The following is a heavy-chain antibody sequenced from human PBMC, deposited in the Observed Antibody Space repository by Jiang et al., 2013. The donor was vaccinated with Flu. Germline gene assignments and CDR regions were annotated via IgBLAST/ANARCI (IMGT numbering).Heavy chain of an antibody. CDR3: ARPLDNSGFY. Sequence: GAEVKKPGASVKVSCKASGYRFTGYFIHWVRQAPGQGLEWMGRLNPNSGDTKYAQKFQGRVTLTSDTSINTAYMELTRLTSDDTAVYFCARPLDNSGFYWGQGTLVTVSS. CDR1: GYRFTGYF. J-gene: IGHJ4*02. V-gene: IGHV1-2*06. CDR2: LNPNSGDT. D-gene: IGHD5-12*01.